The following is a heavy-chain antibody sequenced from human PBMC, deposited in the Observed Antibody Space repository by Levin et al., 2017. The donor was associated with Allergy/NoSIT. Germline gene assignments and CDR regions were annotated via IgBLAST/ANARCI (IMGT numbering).Heavy chain of an antibody. J-gene: IGHJ4*02. CDR3: APYDYGDLSGY. D-gene: IGHD4-17*01. Sequence: GGSLRLSCAASGFTFSSYSMNWVRQAPGKGLEWVSSISSSSSYIYYADSVKGRFTISRDNAKNSLYLQMNSLRAEDTAVYYCAPYDYGDLSGYWGQGTLVTVSS. V-gene: IGHV3-21*01. CDR2: ISSSSSYI. CDR1: GFTFSSYS.